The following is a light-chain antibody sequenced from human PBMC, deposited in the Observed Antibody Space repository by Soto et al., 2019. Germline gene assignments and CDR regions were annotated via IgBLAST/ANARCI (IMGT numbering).Light chain of an antibody. CDR2: GAS. V-gene: IGKV1-9*01. Sequence: DIQLTQSPSFLSPSIGDRVTITCRASQGTSSYLAWFQQKPGRAPKLLIYGASTLQSGVPARFSGSGSGTDFTLTISNLQPEDFATYYCQQLNAYPLSFGQGTRLETK. CDR1: QGTSSY. J-gene: IGKJ5*01. CDR3: QQLNAYPLS.